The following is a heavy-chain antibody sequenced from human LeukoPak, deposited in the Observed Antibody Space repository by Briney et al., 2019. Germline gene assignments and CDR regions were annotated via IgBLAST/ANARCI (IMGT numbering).Heavy chain of an antibody. CDR2: IYTLGST. J-gene: IGHJ4*02. V-gene: IGHV4-61*02. D-gene: IGHD4-23*01. CDR1: GGSISSGGFY. Sequence: SETLSLTCTVSGGSISSGGFYWSWIRQPAGKGLEWIGRIYTLGSTNYYPSLKSRVIISVDTSKNQFSLRLSPVTAADTALFYCARVGVGESGNILKYFFDYWGQGTLVTVSS. CDR3: ARVGVGESGNILKYFFDY.